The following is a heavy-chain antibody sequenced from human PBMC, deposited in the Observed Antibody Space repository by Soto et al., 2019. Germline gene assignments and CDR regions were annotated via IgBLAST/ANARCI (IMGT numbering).Heavy chain of an antibody. CDR2: INPNSGGT. V-gene: IGHV1-2*04. D-gene: IGHD2-21*02. CDR1: GYTFTGYY. Sequence: QVQLVQSGAEVKKPGASVKVSCKASGYTFTGYYMHWVRQAPGQGLEWMGWINPNSGGTNYAQKFQGWVTMTRDTSISTAYMELSRLRSDDTAVYYCARERKRRLLLFGWFDPWGQGTLVTVSS. CDR3: ARERKRRLLLFGWFDP. J-gene: IGHJ5*02.